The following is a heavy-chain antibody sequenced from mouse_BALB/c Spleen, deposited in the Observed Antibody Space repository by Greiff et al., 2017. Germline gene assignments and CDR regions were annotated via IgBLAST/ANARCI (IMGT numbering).Heavy chain of an antibody. Sequence: QVQLQQSGAELVKPGASVKLSCKSSGYTFTSYWLQWVKQRPGQGLGWIGEIFPGTGTTYYNEKFKGKATLTIDTSSSTAYMQLSSLTSEDSAVYFCARGNGNFRGYAMDDWGQGTSVTVSS. CDR3: ARGNGNFRGYAMDD. V-gene: IGHV1S132*01. CDR1: GYTFTSYW. J-gene: IGHJ4*01. D-gene: IGHD2-1*01. CDR2: IFPGTGTT.